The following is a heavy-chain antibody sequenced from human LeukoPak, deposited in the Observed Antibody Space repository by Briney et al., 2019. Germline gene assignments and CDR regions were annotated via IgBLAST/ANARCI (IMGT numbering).Heavy chain of an antibody. D-gene: IGHD1-26*01. CDR1: GFTFSSYA. CDR3: AKGGGVGATTVLDY. CDR2: ISGSGGST. Sequence: GGPLRLSCAASGFTFSSYAMSWVRQAPGKGLEWVSGISGSGGSTYYADSVKGRFTISRDNSKNTLYLQMNSLRAEDTAIYYCAKGGGVGATTVLDYWGQGTLVTVSS. V-gene: IGHV3-23*01. J-gene: IGHJ4*02.